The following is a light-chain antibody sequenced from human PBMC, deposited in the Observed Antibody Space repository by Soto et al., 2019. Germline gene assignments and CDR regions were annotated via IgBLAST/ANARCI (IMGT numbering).Light chain of an antibody. CDR1: QSISSW. CDR3: QQYNSYSQYT. J-gene: IGKJ2*01. CDR2: KAS. Sequence: DIQMTQSPSTLSASVGARVTITCRASQSISSWLAWYQQKPGKAPKLLIYKASSLESGVPSRFRGSGSGTEFTLTISSLQPDDFATYYCQQYNSYSQYTFGQGTKVDIK. V-gene: IGKV1-5*03.